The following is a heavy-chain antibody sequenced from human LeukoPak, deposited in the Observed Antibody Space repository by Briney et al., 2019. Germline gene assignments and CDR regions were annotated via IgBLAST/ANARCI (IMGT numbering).Heavy chain of an antibody. CDR1: GFTFDTYC. D-gene: IGHD3-22*01. V-gene: IGHV3-30*03. CDR2: ISYARNNE. J-gene: IGHJ4*02. CDR3: ATRSIYYYYFDY. Sequence: GRSLRLSCAAAGFTFDTYCMHWVRQAPGKGLEWVAVISYARNNENNVDSAKGRFTITRDNSKNTLYLQMNSLRAEDRAGYYCATRSIYYYYFDYWGQGTLVTVSS.